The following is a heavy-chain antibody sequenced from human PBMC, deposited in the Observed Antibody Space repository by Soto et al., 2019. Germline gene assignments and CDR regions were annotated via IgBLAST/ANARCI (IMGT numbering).Heavy chain of an antibody. CDR1: GFSLRTTGVG. CDR3: AHTWGLPFDY. CDR2: IYWNDDK. J-gene: IGHJ4*02. V-gene: IGHV2-5*01. D-gene: IGHD3-16*01. Sequence: HITSTESGPTLVKPTQTLTLTCTYSGFSLRTTGVGVGWVRQPPGKALEWLAIIYWNDDKHYSPSLKSRFTLTSDISKSQVVLTMTNMDPVDTATYYCAHTWGLPFDYWGQGTLVIVSS.